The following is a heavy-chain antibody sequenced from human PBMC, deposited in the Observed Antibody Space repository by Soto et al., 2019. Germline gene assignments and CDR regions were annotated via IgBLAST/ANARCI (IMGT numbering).Heavy chain of an antibody. Sequence: QVQLVQSGAEVKKPGSSVKVSCKASGGTFSSYAISWVRQAPGQGREWMGGIIPIFGTANYAQKFQGRVTITADESTSTAYMELSSLRSEDTAVYYCARGIFLDTATVYYYYYGMAVWGQGTPVTVSS. CDR1: GGTFSSYA. J-gene: IGHJ6*02. D-gene: IGHD5-18*01. CDR3: ARGIFLDTATVYYYYYGMAV. V-gene: IGHV1-69*01. CDR2: IIPIFGTA.